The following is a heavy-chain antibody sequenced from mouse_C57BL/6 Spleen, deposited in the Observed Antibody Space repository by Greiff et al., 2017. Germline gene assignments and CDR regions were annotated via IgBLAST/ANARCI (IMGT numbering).Heavy chain of an antibody. V-gene: IGHV1-80*01. CDR3: ARSSLLLGRYFDY. D-gene: IGHD2-10*01. CDR1: GYAFSSYW. CDR2: IYPGDGDT. Sequence: LEESGAELVKPGASVKISCKASGYAFSSYWMNWVKQRPGKGLEWIGQIYPGDGDTNYNGKFKGKATLTADKSSSTAYMQLSSLTSEDSAVYFCARSSLLLGRYFDYWGQGTTLTVSP. J-gene: IGHJ2*01.